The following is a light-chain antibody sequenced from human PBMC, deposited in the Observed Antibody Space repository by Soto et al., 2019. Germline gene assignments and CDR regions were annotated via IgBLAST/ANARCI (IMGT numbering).Light chain of an antibody. V-gene: IGLV1-44*01. CDR1: NSNIGGNS. J-gene: IGLJ3*02. CDR2: NNS. CDR3: ASWDDSLNGHWV. Sequence: QSVLTQAPSASGTPGQRVTISCSGSNSNIGGNSVSWYHHLPGTAPKLLIFNNSQRPSGVPARFSGSKSGTSASLAISGLQSEDEADYYCASWDDSLNGHWVFGGGTKVTVL.